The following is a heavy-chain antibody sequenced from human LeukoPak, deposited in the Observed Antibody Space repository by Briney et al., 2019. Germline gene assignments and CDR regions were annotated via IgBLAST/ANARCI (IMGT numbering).Heavy chain of an antibody. CDR1: GGTFNNYA. CDR3: ARDQGDNSYGYYAIWYAFDV. J-gene: IGHJ3*01. CDR2: IVPILGIA. V-gene: IGHV1-69*04. D-gene: IGHD5-18*01. Sequence: ASVKVSCKASGGTFNNYAISWVRQAPGQGLEWMGRIVPILGIANYAQEFQGRLIITADKATSSAYMELSSLRSEDTAVHYCARDQGDNSYGYYAIWYAFDVWGQGTMVTVSS.